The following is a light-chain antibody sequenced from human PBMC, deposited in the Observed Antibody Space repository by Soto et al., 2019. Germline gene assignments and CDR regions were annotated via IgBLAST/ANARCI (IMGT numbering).Light chain of an antibody. CDR1: QGISNY. CDR3: QKYNSAPLT. J-gene: IGKJ4*01. Sequence: DIQMPQSPSSLSASVGDRVTITCRAIQGISNYLAWYQQKPGKVPKLLIYAASTLQSGVPSRFSGSGSGTDFTLTISSLQPEDVATYYCQKYNSAPLTFGGGTKVDIK. V-gene: IGKV1-27*01. CDR2: AAS.